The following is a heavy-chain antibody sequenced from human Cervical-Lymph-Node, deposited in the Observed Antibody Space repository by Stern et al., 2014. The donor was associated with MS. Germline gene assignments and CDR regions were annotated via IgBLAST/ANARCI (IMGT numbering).Heavy chain of an antibody. CDR2: IIPILGLP. V-gene: IGHV1-69*09. D-gene: IGHD2-15*01. CDR1: GGTFISSYA. J-gene: IGHJ5*02. Sequence: QLVQSGAEVKKPGSSVNVSCKASGGTFISSYAITWMRQAPGQGLEWMGRIIPILGLPNYAQKFQGRLTITADTSTSTVSMYLTSLRSEDTAVYYCARGIVSNRAAATQHNLFDPWGQGTLVTVSS. CDR3: ARGIVSNRAAATQHNLFDP.